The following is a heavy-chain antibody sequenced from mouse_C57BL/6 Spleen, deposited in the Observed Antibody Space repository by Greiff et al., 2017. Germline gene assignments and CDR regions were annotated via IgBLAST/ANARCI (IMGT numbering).Heavy chain of an antibody. CDR3: ARGIYYGNYWYFDV. CDR1: GFTFSDFY. CDR2: SRNNANEYTT. Sequence: EVKVVESGGGLVQSGRSLRLSCATSGFTFSDFYMEWVRQAPGKGLEWIAASRNNANEYTTEYSASVKGRFIVSRDTSQSILYLQMNALRAEDTAIYYFARGIYYGNYWYFDVWGTGTTVTVSS. J-gene: IGHJ1*03. V-gene: IGHV7-1*01. D-gene: IGHD2-1*01.